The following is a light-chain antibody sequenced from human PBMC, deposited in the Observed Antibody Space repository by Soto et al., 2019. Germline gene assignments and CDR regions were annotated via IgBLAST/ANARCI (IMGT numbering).Light chain of an antibody. CDR2: WAS. CDR1: QRVLSSSNNKNY. Sequence: DSVMTPSPDSLSVSLGERATLNCKSSQRVLSSSNNKNYLAWYQQKPGQPPKVVIYWASTRGSGVPDRFSGSGSGTDFTLTISSLQAEDVAVYYCQHYYSSPLTFGGGTKVDIK. CDR3: QHYYSSPLT. V-gene: IGKV4-1*01. J-gene: IGKJ4*01.